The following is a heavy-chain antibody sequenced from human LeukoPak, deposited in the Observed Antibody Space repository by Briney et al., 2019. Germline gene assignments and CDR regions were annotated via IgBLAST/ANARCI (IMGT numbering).Heavy chain of an antibody. CDR3: YGANADH. J-gene: IGHJ4*02. CDR2: TNTDGSST. D-gene: IGHD4-23*01. V-gene: IGHV3-74*03. Sequence: GGSLRLSCGASGFTFSSYWVLWVRQAPGKGLVWVSGTNTDGSSTMYADSVEGRFTIARDNAKNTLYLQMNSLRAEDTAVYYCYGANADHWGQGTLVTVSS. CDR1: GFTFSSYW.